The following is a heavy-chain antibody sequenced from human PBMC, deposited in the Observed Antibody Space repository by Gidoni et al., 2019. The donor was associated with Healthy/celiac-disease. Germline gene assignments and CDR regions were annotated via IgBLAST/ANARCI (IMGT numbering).Heavy chain of an antibody. V-gene: IGHV3-23*01. CDR2: ISGSGGST. D-gene: IGHD6-19*01. Sequence: EVQLLESGGGLVQPGGSLRLSCAASGFTFSSYAMRWVRPAPGKGLGWVSAISGSGGSTYSADSVKGLFPISRDNSKNTLYLQMNSLRAEHTAVYYCAKHSDNGIAVAGRGLDYWGQGTLVTVSS. CDR3: AKHSDNGIAVAGRGLDY. J-gene: IGHJ4*02. CDR1: GFTFSSYA.